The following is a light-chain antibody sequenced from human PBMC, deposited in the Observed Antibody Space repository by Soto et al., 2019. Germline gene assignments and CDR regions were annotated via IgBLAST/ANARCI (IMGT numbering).Light chain of an antibody. CDR1: QSVSSTY. V-gene: IGKV3D-20*02. J-gene: IGKJ5*01. CDR3: QQRSNRIT. Sequence: EIVLTQSPGTLSLSPGERATLSCSASQSVSSTYLAWYQQKPGQAPRLLIFGASTRATGIPARFSGSGSGTEFTLTVSSLEPEDFALYYCQQRSNRITFGQGTRLEIK. CDR2: GAS.